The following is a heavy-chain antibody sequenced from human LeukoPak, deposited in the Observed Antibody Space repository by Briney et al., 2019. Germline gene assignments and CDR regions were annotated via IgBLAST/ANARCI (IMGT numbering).Heavy chain of an antibody. V-gene: IGHV3-30*02. CDR2: IRYDGSNK. Sequence: PGGSLRLSCAASGFTFSSYGMHWVRQAPGKGLEWVAFIRYDGSNKYYADSVKGRFTISRDNSKNTLYLQMNSLRAEDTAVYYCAKSQSPYSSSWWWGGRDYYYYMDVWGKGTTVTISS. D-gene: IGHD6-13*01. J-gene: IGHJ6*03. CDR3: AKSQSPYSSSWWWGGRDYYYYMDV. CDR1: GFTFSSYG.